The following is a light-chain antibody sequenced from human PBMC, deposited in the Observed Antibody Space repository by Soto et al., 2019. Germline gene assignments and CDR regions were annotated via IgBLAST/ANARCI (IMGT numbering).Light chain of an antibody. CDR1: QSIALY. V-gene: IGKV3-11*01. Sequence: PGEGATLSCRASQSIALYLAWYQQRSGQSPRLLIYDTFNRAPGIPDRFSGSGSGTDFTLTISSLEPEDFAVYYCQQRATWPWTFGQGTTVEIK. CDR3: QQRATWPWT. CDR2: DTF. J-gene: IGKJ1*01.